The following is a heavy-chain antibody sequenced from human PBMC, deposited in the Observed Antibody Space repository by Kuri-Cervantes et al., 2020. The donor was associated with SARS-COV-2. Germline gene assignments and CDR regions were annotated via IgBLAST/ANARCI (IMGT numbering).Heavy chain of an antibody. CDR2: IYDSANT. J-gene: IGHJ4*02. V-gene: IGHV4-59*01. Sequence: ESLKISCTVSGGSINNYYWSWIRQPPRKGLEWIGYIYDSANTNYNTSLRSRVTMSVDTSKNQVSLKLTSVTAADTAVYFCARVGVRSYGVLDYWGQGTLVTVSS. D-gene: IGHD5-18*01. CDR1: GGSINNYY. CDR3: ARVGVRSYGVLDY.